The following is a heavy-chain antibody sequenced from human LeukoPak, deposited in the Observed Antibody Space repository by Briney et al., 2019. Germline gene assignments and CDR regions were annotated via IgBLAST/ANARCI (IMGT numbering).Heavy chain of an antibody. CDR3: ARGGTSALEWFGP. CDR2: IYNSGST. CDR1: RDSISSYY. Sequence: SETLSLTCTVSRDSISSYYWSWIRQPPGKGLEWIGYIYNSGSTKYNPSLKSRVTISIDTSKNQFSLKVNSVTAADTAVYYCARGGTSALEWFGPWGQGTLVTVSS. J-gene: IGHJ5*02. D-gene: IGHD3-3*01. V-gene: IGHV4-59*01.